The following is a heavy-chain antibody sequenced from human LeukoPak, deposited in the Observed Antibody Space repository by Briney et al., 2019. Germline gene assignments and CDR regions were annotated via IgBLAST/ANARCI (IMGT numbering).Heavy chain of an antibody. J-gene: IGHJ6*02. Sequence: ASVKVSCKASGYTFTSCGISWVRQAPGQGLEWMGWISAYNGNTNYAQKLQGRVTMTTDTSTSTAYMELRSLRSDDTAVYYCARDLPVAAAGTGYYYYGMDVWGQGTTVTVSS. V-gene: IGHV1-18*01. CDR3: ARDLPVAAAGTGYYYYGMDV. CDR1: GYTFTSCG. CDR2: ISAYNGNT. D-gene: IGHD6-13*01.